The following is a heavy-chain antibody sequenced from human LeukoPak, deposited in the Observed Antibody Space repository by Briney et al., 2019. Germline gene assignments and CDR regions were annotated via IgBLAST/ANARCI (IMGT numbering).Heavy chain of an antibody. CDR3: ATIFSTSCYGYYMDV. J-gene: IGHJ6*03. V-gene: IGHV3-7*01. Sequence: ETLSLTCTVSGGSISSYYWSWVRQAPGKGLEWVANIKHDGSDKYYVDSVTGRFTISRDNAENSLSLQMNSLRVEDTAVYYCATIFSTSCYGYYMDVWGKGTTVTVSS. D-gene: IGHD2-2*01. CDR1: GGSISSYY. CDR2: IKHDGSDK.